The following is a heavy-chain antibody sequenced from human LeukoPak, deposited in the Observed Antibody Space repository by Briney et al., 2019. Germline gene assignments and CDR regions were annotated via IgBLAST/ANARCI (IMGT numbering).Heavy chain of an antibody. J-gene: IGHJ4*02. CDR3: ARVPNTGYSSSCRGDY. Sequence: GASVKVSCKASGYTFTSYDINWVRQATGQGPEWMGWMNPNSGNTGYAQKLQGRVTMTTDTSTSTAYMELRSLRSDDTAVYYCARVPNTGYSSSCRGDYWGQGTLVTVSS. D-gene: IGHD6-13*01. V-gene: IGHV1-8*02. CDR1: GYTFTSYD. CDR2: MNPNSGNT.